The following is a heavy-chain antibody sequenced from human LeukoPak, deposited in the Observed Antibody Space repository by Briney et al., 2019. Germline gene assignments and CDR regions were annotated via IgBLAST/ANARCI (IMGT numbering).Heavy chain of an antibody. J-gene: IGHJ5*02. V-gene: IGHV4-4*08. D-gene: IGHD6-19*01. CDR3: ARDWYSSGWYNGWFDP. Sequence: SETLSLTCAVYGGSFSGYYWSWIRQPPGKGLEWIGRIYTSGSTNYNPSLKSRVTISVDTSKNQFSLKLSSVTAADTAVYYCARDWYSSGWYNGWFDPWGQGTLVTVSS. CDR2: IYTSGST. CDR1: GGSFSGYY.